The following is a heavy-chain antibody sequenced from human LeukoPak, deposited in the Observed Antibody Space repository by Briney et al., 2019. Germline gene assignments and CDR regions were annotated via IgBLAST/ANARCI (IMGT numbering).Heavy chain of an antibody. V-gene: IGHV4-59*01. CDR2: IYYSGST. Sequence: SETLSLTCTVSGGSISSYYWSWIRQPPGKGLEWIGYIYYSGSTNYNPSLKSRVTISVDTSKNQFSLKLSSVTAADTAVYYCASSPGVYYYYGMDVWGQGTTVTVSS. J-gene: IGHJ6*02. CDR1: GGSISSYY. CDR3: ASSPGVYYYYGMDV.